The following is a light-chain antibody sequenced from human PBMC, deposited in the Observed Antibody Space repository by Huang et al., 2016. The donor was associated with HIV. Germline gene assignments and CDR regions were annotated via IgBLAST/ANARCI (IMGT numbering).Light chain of an antibody. Sequence: EVLLTQSPATLSVSPGERATLSCRARQSVSTNLDWYQQKPGQAPRLLIYGASTRATGVPARFRGSGSGTEFTLTISSLQSEDSAVYYCQQYNSWPPLFTFGPGTKVDIK. V-gene: IGKV3-15*01. CDR2: GAS. J-gene: IGKJ3*01. CDR3: QQYNSWPPLFT. CDR1: QSVSTN.